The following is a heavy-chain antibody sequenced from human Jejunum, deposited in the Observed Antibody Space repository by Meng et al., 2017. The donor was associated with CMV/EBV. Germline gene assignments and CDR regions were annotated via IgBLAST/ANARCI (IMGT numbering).Heavy chain of an antibody. V-gene: IGHV1-18*04. D-gene: IGHD1-26*01. CDR1: GYSFTHHG. Sequence: QVQPVESGVEVKKPGASVKVSCKASGYSFTHHGITWVRQAPGQGLEWMGWINAYNGDTNYAQTLQGRVTMTTDTSTSTAYMELRSLRSDDTAVYYCARVEVGITSGDYWGQGTLVTVSS. J-gene: IGHJ4*02. CDR2: INAYNGDT. CDR3: ARVEVGITSGDY.